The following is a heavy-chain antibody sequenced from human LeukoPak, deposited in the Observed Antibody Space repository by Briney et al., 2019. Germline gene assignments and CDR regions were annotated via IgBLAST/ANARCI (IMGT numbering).Heavy chain of an antibody. V-gene: IGHV1-18*01. D-gene: IGHD2-15*01. Sequence: ASVKVSCKASGYTFTNYGISWVRQAPGQGLEWMGWVSGNNAHTNYAQSFQGRVTMTTDTSTSTAYMELRSLTSDDTAVYYCAKDQCSGGTCYSMAYFDYWGQGTQVTVSS. CDR2: VSGNNAHT. J-gene: IGHJ4*02. CDR3: AKDQCSGGTCYSMAYFDY. CDR1: GYTFTNYG.